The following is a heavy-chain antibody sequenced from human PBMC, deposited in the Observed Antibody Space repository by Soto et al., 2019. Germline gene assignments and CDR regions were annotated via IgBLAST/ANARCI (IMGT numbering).Heavy chain of an antibody. CDR3: PRPRYGDNLAY. J-gene: IGHJ4*02. CDR2: MNPNSGNT. Sequence: QVQLVQSGAEVKKPGASVKVSCKASGYTFTSYDINWVRQATGQGLEWMGWMNPNSGNTGYAQKFQGRVTMTRNTSKSTDYVELCSLRSEVTAVYYCPRPRYGDNLAYWGQGPLAAVSS. V-gene: IGHV1-8*01. CDR1: GYTFTSYD. D-gene: IGHD4-17*01.